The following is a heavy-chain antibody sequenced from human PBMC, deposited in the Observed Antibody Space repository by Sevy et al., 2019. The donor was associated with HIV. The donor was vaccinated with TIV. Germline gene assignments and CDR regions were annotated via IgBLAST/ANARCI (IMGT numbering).Heavy chain of an antibody. Sequence: GGSLRLSCAASGFTFSSYSMNWVRQAPGKGLEWVSYISSSSSTIYYEDSVKGRFTISRDNANNSLYLQMNSLRDEDTAVYYCARLDTGIVGATTEGAFDIWGQGTMVTVSS. CDR3: ARLDTGIVGATTEGAFDI. D-gene: IGHD1-26*01. J-gene: IGHJ3*02. V-gene: IGHV3-48*02. CDR2: ISSSSSTI. CDR1: GFTFSSYS.